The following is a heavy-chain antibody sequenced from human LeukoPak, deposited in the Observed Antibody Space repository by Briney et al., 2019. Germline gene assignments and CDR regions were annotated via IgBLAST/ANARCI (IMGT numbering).Heavy chain of an antibody. CDR2: INPNSGGT. J-gene: IGHJ4*02. V-gene: IGHV1-2*02. CDR1: GYTFTGYY. Sequence: ASVKVSCKASGYTFTGYYMHWVRQAPGQGLEWMGWINPNSGGTNYAQKFQGRVTMTRDTSISTAYMELSRLRSDDTAVYYWARGRIRFRGLIVVVNLEFDYWGQGTLVTVSS. CDR3: ARGRIRFRGLIVVVNLEFDY. D-gene: IGHD3-22*01.